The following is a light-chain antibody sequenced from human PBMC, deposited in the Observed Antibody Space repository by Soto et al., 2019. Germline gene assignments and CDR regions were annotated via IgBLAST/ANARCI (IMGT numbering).Light chain of an antibody. CDR3: ETWDSNTRV. CDR1: SVLSSYI. Sequence: QSVLTQSSSASASLGSSVKLTCTLSSVLSSYIIAWHQQPPGKAPRYLMNLEGSGTYNKGSGVPDRFSGSSSGADRYLIISNLQFEDEADYYCETWDSNTRVFGTGTKLTVL. V-gene: IGLV4-60*02. CDR2: LEGSGTY. J-gene: IGLJ1*01.